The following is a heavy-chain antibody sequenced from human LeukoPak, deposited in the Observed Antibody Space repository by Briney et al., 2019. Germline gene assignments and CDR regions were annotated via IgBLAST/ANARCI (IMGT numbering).Heavy chain of an antibody. CDR3: ARKKYSSPIDY. CDR2: ISGYNGNT. D-gene: IGHD6-6*01. J-gene: IGHJ4*02. CDR1: GDTFTTYG. V-gene: IGHV1-18*01. Sequence: ASVKVSCKASGDTFTTYGITWVRQAPGQGLEWMGWISGYNGNTEYTQKFQGRVAMTTDTSTSTAYMELRSLRSDDTAVYYCARKKYSSPIDYWGQGTLVTVSS.